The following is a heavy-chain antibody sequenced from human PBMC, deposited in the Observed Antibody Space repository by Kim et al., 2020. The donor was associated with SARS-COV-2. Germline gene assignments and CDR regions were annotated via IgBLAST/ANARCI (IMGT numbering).Heavy chain of an antibody. J-gene: IGHJ3*02. V-gene: IGHV7-4-1*02. CDR2: INTNTGNP. CDR3: ARVDIGDYYDSSGYPDAFDI. Sequence: ASVKVSCKASGYTFTSYAMNWVRQAPGQGLEWMGWINTNTGNPTYAQGFTGRFVFSLDTSVSTAYLQISSLKAEDTAVYYCARVDIGDYYDSSGYPDAFDIWGQGTMVTVSS. CDR1: GYTFTSYA. D-gene: IGHD3-22*01.